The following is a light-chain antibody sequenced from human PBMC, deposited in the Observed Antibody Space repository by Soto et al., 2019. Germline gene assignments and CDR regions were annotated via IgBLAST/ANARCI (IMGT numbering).Light chain of an antibody. CDR1: QSLLYSDGRTY. CDR2: EVS. V-gene: IGKV2D-29*01. Sequence: DVVLTQTPRSLSVTPGQPASISCKSRQSLLYSDGRTYVYWYLQKPGQPPQLLIHEVSNRFSGVPDRFSGSGSGTDFTLKISRVEAEDDGVYHCMQSIQLPITFGGGTNVEIK. J-gene: IGKJ4*01. CDR3: MQSIQLPIT.